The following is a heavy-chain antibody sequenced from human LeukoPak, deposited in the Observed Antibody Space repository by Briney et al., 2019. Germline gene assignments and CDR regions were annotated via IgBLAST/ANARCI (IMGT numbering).Heavy chain of an antibody. J-gene: IGHJ4*02. V-gene: IGHV4-39*07. CDR3: ARDPPLYYYDSSGYLY. Sequence: PSETLSLTCTVSGGSISSSSYYWGWIRQPPGKGLEWIGSIYYSGSTYYNPSLKSRVTISVDTSKNQFSLKLSSVTAADTAVYYCARDPPLYYYDSSGYLYWGQGTLVTVSS. D-gene: IGHD3-22*01. CDR1: GGSISSSSYY. CDR2: IYYSGST.